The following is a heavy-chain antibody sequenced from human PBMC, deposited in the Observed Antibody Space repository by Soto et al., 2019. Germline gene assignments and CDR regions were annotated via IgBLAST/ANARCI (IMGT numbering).Heavy chain of an antibody. Sequence: SPTLSLTCAISGDSVSSNSAAWNWIRQSPSRGLEWLGRTYYRSKWYNDYAVSVKSRITINPDTSKNQFSLQLNSVTPEDTAVYYCARVDRAAAVQMGYYGMDVWGQGTTVTVSS. CDR2: TYYRSKWYN. D-gene: IGHD6-13*01. CDR3: ARVDRAAAVQMGYYGMDV. V-gene: IGHV6-1*01. CDR1: GDSVSSNSAA. J-gene: IGHJ6*02.